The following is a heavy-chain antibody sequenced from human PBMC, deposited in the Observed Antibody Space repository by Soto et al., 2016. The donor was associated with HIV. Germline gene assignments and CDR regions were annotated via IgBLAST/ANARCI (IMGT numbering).Heavy chain of an antibody. D-gene: IGHD3-22*01. J-gene: IGHJ6*02. CDR2: IIPLFGIS. Sequence: QVQLVQSGAEVKKPGSSVKVSCKASGGRFVSYAISWVRQAPGEGLEWLGGIIPLFGISNYAQKFQGRVTITADESASTAYMELSSLLSEDTAVYYCARAREDYYYTSGYSNHYFGFDVWGPGTTVTVSS. CDR3: ARAREDYYYTSGYSNHYFGFDV. CDR1: GGRFVSYA. V-gene: IGHV1-69*13.